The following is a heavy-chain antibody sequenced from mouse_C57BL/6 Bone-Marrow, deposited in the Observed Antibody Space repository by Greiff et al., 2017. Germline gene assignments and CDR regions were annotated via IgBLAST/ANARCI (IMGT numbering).Heavy chain of an antibody. CDR3: AMVYSPDV. V-gene: IGHV1-74*01. CDR2: IHPSASDT. Sequence: VQLQQSGAELVKPGASVKVSCKASGYTFTSYWMHWVKQRPGQGLEWIGRIHPSASDTNYNQKFKGKATLTVDKSSSTAYMQLSSLTSEDSAVYYCAMVYSPDVWGTGTTVTVSS. D-gene: IGHD2-12*01. CDR1: GYTFTSYW. J-gene: IGHJ1*03.